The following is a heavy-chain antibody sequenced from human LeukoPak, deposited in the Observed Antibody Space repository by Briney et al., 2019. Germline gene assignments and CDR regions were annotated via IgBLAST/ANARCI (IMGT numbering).Heavy chain of an antibody. J-gene: IGHJ4*02. CDR3: ARSPAQRLRNFDY. V-gene: IGHV3-21*01. CDR1: GFTFSSYS. Sequence: GSLRLSCAASGFTFSSYSMNWVRQAPGKGLEWVSSISSSSSYIYYADSVKGRFTISRDNAKNSLYLQMNSLRAEDTAVYYCARSPAQRLRNFDYWGQGTLVTVSS. D-gene: IGHD1-14*01. CDR2: ISSSSSYI.